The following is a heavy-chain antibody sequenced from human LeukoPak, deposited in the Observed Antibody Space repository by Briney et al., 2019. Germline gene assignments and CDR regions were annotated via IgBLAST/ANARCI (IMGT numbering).Heavy chain of an antibody. Sequence: SETLSLTCAVSGGSISTYYWSWIRQSPGKGLEWIGYIYHSGSTYYNPSLKSRVTISVDRSKNQFSLKLSSVTAADTAVYYCARARADILTGQYYFDYWGQGTLVTVSS. CDR1: GGSISTYY. V-gene: IGHV4-59*12. CDR2: IYHSGST. J-gene: IGHJ4*02. CDR3: ARARADILTGQYYFDY. D-gene: IGHD3-9*01.